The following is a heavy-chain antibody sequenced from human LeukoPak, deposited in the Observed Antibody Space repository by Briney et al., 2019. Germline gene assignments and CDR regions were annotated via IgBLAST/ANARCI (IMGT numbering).Heavy chain of an antibody. D-gene: IGHD3-10*01. V-gene: IGHV4-4*07. J-gene: IGHJ5*02. CDR2: IYASGST. CDR1: GGSISSYY. Sequence: PSETLSLTCTVSGGSISSYYWSWIRQPAGKGLEWIGRIYASGSTNYNPSFKSRVTMSVDTSKNQFSLRLSSVTAADTAVYYCARDLHGSGTWDWFDPWGQGTLVTVSS. CDR3: ARDLHGSGTWDWFDP.